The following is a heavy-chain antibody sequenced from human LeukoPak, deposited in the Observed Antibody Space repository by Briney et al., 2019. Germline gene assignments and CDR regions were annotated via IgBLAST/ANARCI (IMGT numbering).Heavy chain of an antibody. Sequence: GGSLGLSCAASGFTFSSYAMHWVRQAPGKGLEWVAAISQDGSNKYHADSVKGRFTISRDNSKNTVYLQMNSLRAEDAAVYFCAGSPKYSSSWYEYFQHWGQGTLVTVSS. J-gene: IGHJ1*01. CDR3: AGSPKYSSSWYEYFQH. CDR2: ISQDGSNK. D-gene: IGHD6-13*01. V-gene: IGHV3-30*01. CDR1: GFTFSSYA.